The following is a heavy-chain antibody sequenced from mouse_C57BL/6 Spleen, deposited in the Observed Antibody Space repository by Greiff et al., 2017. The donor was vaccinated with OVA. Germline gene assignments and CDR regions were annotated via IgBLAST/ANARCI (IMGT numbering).Heavy chain of an antibody. CDR1: GFTFSSYA. J-gene: IGHJ2*01. V-gene: IGHV5-4*01. CDR2: ISDGGSYT. Sequence: EVMLVESGGGLVKPGGSLKLSCAASGFTFSSYAMSWVRPTPEKRLEWVATISDGGSYTYYPDNVQGRFTISRDNAKNNLYLQMSHLKSEDTAMYYCARDSSGTFDYWGQGTTLTVSS. D-gene: IGHD3-2*02. CDR3: ARDSSGTFDY.